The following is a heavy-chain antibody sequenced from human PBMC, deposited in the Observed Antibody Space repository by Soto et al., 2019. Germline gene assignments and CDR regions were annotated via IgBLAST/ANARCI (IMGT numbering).Heavy chain of an antibody. V-gene: IGHV1-8*01. CDR1: GYSFTNND. CDR3: ARMATFGSLNGFDP. D-gene: IGHD3-16*01. CDR2: MNPGSGDT. Sequence: ASVKVSRMASGYSFTNNDVSWVRQATGQGLEWMGWMNPGSGDTGYVQKVQGRVTMTRDISIATAYMELSSLRSDDTAIYYCARMATFGSLNGFDPWGQGTLVTVSS. J-gene: IGHJ5*02.